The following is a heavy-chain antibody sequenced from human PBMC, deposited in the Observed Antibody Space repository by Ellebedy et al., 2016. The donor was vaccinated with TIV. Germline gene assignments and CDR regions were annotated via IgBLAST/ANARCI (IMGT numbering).Heavy chain of an antibody. V-gene: IGHV4-59*01. CDR3: ARGGASSKYFDY. Sequence: MPSETLSLTCTVSGASISSYYWSWIRKPPGKGLGWIGFIVHTGDTNYSPSLKSRVAISLDTSKYQFSLKLTSVTDADTAVYCCARGGASSKYFDYWGLGTLVTVSS. CDR2: IVHTGDT. J-gene: IGHJ4*02. CDR1: GASISSYY.